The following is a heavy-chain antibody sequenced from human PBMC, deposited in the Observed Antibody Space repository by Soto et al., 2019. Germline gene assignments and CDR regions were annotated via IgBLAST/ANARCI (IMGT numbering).Heavy chain of an antibody. V-gene: IGHV1-2*02. D-gene: IGHD6-19*01. Sequence: ASVKVSCKASGYTFTGYYMHWVLQAPGQGLEWMGWINPNSGGTNYAQKFQGRVTMTRDTSISTAYMELSRLRADDTAVYYCARSLAVAGMSYYWGQGTLVTVSS. J-gene: IGHJ4*02. CDR3: ARSLAVAGMSYY. CDR1: GYTFTGYY. CDR2: INPNSGGT.